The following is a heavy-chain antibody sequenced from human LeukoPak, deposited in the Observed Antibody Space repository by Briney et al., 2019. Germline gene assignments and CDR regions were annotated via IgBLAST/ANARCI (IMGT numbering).Heavy chain of an antibody. Sequence: GGSLRLSCAASGFTFSSYWMSWVRQAAGKGLEWVANIKQDGSERYYVDSVKGRFTISRDNAKNSLYLQMNSLRAEDTAVYYCAREDHIVGATFDYWGQGTLVTVSS. D-gene: IGHD1-26*01. V-gene: IGHV3-7*01. CDR2: IKQDGSER. CDR1: GFTFSSYW. CDR3: AREDHIVGATFDY. J-gene: IGHJ4*02.